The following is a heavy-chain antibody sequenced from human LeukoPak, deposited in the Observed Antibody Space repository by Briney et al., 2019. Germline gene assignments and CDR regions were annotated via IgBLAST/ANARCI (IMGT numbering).Heavy chain of an antibody. CDR1: GFTFSTYW. CDR2: ISSSSSTI. Sequence: QPGGSLRLSCAASGFTFSTYWMSWVRQAPGKGLEWVSYISSSSSTIYYADSVKGRFTISRDNAKNSLYLQMNSLRDEDTAVYYCARDRYYYYYGMDVWGQGTTVTVSS. J-gene: IGHJ6*02. V-gene: IGHV3-48*02. CDR3: ARDRYYYYYGMDV.